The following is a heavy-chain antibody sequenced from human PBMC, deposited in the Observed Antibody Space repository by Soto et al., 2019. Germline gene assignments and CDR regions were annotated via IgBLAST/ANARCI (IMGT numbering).Heavy chain of an antibody. CDR3: ARSITGSAYFDY. J-gene: IGHJ4*02. V-gene: IGHV6-1*01. Sequence: PSQTLSLTCAISGDSVSSNSATWNWIRQSPSRGLQWLGRTYYRSKWYHDYAVSVKSRITINPDTSKNQFSLQLISVTPEDTAVNYCARSITGSAYFDYWGQGTLVTVSS. D-gene: IGHD3-10*01. CDR2: TYYRSKWYH. CDR1: GDSVSSNSAT.